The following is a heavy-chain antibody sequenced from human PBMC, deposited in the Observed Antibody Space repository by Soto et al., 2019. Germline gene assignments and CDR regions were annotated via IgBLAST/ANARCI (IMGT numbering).Heavy chain of an antibody. CDR3: ARDEQYYYGSGSYYISRSYYGMDV. CDR2: ISAYNGNT. D-gene: IGHD3-10*01. Sequence: VKVSCKASGYTFTSYGISWVRQAPGQGLEWMGWISAYNGNTNYAQKLQGRVTMTTDTSTSTAYMELRSLRSDDTAVYYCARDEQYYYGSGSYYISRSYYGMDVWGQGTTVTVSS. V-gene: IGHV1-18*01. CDR1: GYTFTSYG. J-gene: IGHJ6*02.